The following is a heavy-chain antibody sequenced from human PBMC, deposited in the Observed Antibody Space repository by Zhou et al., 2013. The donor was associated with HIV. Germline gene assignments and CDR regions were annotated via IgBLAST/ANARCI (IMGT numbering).Heavy chain of an antibody. CDR1: GGSAGSFSGYY. D-gene: IGHD5-12*01. CDR2: INHSGST. Sequence: QVQLQQWGAGLLKPSETLSLTCAVYGGSAGSFSGYYWSWIRQPPGKGLEWIGEINHSGSTNYKSSLKSRVTISVDTAKNQFSLRLSSVTAADTAVYYCARHEVATIRNRPQRKYYFDYWGQGTLVTVSS. J-gene: IGHJ4*02. V-gene: IGHV4-34*01. CDR3: ARHEVATIRNRPQRKYYFDY.